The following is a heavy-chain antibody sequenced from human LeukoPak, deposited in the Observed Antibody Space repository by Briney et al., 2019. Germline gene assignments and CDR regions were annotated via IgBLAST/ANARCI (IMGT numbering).Heavy chain of an antibody. Sequence: AVKVSCKASGGTFSSYAISWVRQAPGQGLDWMGGITPIFGTANYAQKFQGRVTITTDESTSTAYMELSSLRSEDMAVYYCARGPSRGGSYWIDYWGQGTLVTVSS. CDR2: ITPIFGTA. D-gene: IGHD1-26*01. CDR1: GGTFSSYA. CDR3: ARGPSRGGSYWIDY. J-gene: IGHJ4*02. V-gene: IGHV1-69*05.